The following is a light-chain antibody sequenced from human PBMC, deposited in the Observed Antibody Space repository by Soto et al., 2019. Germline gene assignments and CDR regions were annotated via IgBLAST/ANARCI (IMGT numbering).Light chain of an antibody. CDR3: QQYFTVPHT. CDR1: QSIDRR. V-gene: IGKV1-5*01. J-gene: IGKJ2*01. Sequence: DIQMTQSPSTLSASVRDSVTITCRASQSIDRRLAWYQKKPGKAPNLVIYDASTLESGDPSRISGSGSGTEFTLTISSLQPDDSATYYCQQYFTVPHTFGPGTTLEIK. CDR2: DAS.